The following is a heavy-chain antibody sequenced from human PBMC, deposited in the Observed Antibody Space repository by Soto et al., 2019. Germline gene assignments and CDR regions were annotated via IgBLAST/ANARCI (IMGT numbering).Heavy chain of an antibody. V-gene: IGHV1-69*06. CDR3: ARDRWNYDSSCYRDHV. Sequence: SVKVSCKASGGTFSSYAISWVRQAPGQGLEWMGGIIPIFGTANYAQKFQGRVTITADKSTSTAYMELSSLRSEDTAVYYCARDRWNYDSSCYRDHVWGQGTTVTVSS. CDR2: IIPIFGTA. CDR1: GGTFSSYA. D-gene: IGHD3-22*01. J-gene: IGHJ6*02.